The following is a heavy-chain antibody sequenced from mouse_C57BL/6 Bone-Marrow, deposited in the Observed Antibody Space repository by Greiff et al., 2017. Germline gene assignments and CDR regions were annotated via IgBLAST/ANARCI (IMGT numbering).Heavy chain of an antibody. CDR3: ARPHWYFDV. V-gene: IGHV1-55*01. Sequence: QVQLKQSGAELVKPGASVKMSRKASGYTFTSYWIPWVKQRPGPGLAWIGDIYPGSGSTNYNEKFQSKATLTVDTSSSTAYMQLSSLTSEDSAVYDCARPHWYFDVGGTGTTVTVSS. CDR1: GYTFTSYW. J-gene: IGHJ1*03. CDR2: IYPGSGST.